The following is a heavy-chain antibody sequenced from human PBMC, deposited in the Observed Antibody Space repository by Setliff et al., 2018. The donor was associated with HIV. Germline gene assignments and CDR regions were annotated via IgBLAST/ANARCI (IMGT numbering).Heavy chain of an antibody. CDR2: ISAGKGMT. CDR3: ARDIYDSGWFTLEY. J-gene: IGHJ4*02. D-gene: IGHD6-19*01. Sequence: VASVKVSCKASGYTFSTYAMHWVRQAPGQRLEWMGWISAGKGMTKYSKKFQGRVTLTRDTAASTAYMELSSLRSEDTAVYYCARDIYDSGWFTLEYWGQGTLVTVSS. V-gene: IGHV1-3*01. CDR1: GYTFSTYA.